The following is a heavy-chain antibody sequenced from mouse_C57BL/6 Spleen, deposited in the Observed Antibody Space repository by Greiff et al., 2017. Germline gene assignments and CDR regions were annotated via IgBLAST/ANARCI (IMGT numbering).Heavy chain of an antibody. CDR3: ARHESLAY. CDR2: ISSGGSYT. Sequence: EVQLVESGGDLVKPGGSLKLSCAASGFTFSSYGMSWVRQTPDKRLEWVATISSGGSYTYYPDSVKGRFTISRDNAKNTLYLQMSSLKSEDTAMYYCARHESLAYWGQGTLVTVSA. V-gene: IGHV5-6*01. CDR1: GFTFSSYG. J-gene: IGHJ3*01.